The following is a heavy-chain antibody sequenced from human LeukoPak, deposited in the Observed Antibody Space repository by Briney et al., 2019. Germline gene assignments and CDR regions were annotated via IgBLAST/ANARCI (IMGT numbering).Heavy chain of an antibody. CDR3: AKDGHYDSSGFTLQY. D-gene: IGHD3-22*01. CDR1: GFTFSNYA. Sequence: GGSLRLSCAASGFTFSNYALSWVRQAPGKGLEWVSTVSSSGTSTYYADSVKGRFTISRDNSKNTLYLQMNSLRVEDTAVYYCAKDGHYDSSGFTLQYWGQGTLVAVSS. V-gene: IGHV3-23*01. CDR2: VSSSGTST. J-gene: IGHJ1*01.